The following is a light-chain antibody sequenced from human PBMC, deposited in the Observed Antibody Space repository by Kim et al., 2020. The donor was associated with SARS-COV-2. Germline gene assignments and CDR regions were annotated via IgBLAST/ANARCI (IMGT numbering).Light chain of an antibody. Sequence: DIQMTQSPSSLSASVGDRVTITCQPSQDISNHLNWSQQKPGKAPKLLIYAASNLETGVPSRFSGSGYGTHFTFSITNLQPEDAATYYCQQYDNHPLTFGGGTKVDIK. J-gene: IGKJ4*01. CDR3: QQYDNHPLT. CDR1: QDISNH. CDR2: AAS. V-gene: IGKV1-33*01.